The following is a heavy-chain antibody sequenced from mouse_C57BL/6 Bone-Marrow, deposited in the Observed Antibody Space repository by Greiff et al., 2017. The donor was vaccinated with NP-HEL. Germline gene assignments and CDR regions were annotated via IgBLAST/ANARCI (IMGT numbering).Heavy chain of an antibody. J-gene: IGHJ2*01. CDR2: INPNNGGT. CDR1: GYTFTDYY. Sequence: EVKLQQSGPELVKPGASVKISCKASGYTFTDYYMNWVKQSHGKSLEWIGDINPNNGGTSYNQKFKGKATLTVDKSSSTAYMELRSLTSEDSAVYYCAKPYYDYGDFDYWGQGTTLTVSS. CDR3: AKPYYDYGDFDY. D-gene: IGHD2-4*01. V-gene: IGHV1-26*01.